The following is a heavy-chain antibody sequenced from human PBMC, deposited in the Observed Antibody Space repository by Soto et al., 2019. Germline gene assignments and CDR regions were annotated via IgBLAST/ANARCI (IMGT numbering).Heavy chain of an antibody. CDR2: HSHDGITK. Sequence: GGSLRLSCAASTTTLSSSGWHWVRQAPGRGLEWVEFHSHDGITKTYGDSVKGRFTISRDKSEKMVFLQMNSLSSDDTAIYYCAKGGPHFDGGGWVQETTVTVAS. CDR3: AKGGPHFDGGG. D-gene: IGHD3-9*01. CDR1: TTTLSSSG. V-gene: IGHV3-30*02. J-gene: IGHJ6*02.